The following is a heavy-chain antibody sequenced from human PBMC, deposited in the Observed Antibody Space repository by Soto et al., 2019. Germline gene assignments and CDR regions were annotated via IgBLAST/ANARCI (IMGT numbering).Heavy chain of an antibody. CDR1: GGTFSSYA. J-gene: IGHJ3*02. Sequence: GASVKVSCKASGGTFSSYAISWVRQAPGQGLEWMGGIIPIFGTANYAQKFQGRVTITADKSTSTAYMELSSLRSEDTAVYYCARFAPVGATKVDAFDIWGQGTMVTVS. D-gene: IGHD1-26*01. V-gene: IGHV1-69*06. CDR2: IIPIFGTA. CDR3: ARFAPVGATKVDAFDI.